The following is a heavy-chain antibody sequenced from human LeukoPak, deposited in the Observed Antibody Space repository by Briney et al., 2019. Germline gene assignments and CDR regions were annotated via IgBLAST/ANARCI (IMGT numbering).Heavy chain of an antibody. CDR1: GGSISSSRYH. CDR3: ATTYSYTSGGYDY. Sequence: SETLSLTCTVSGGSISSSRYHWGWIRQPPGKGLEWIGSIYYSGTTFYNPSLKSRVTISVDTSKNQFSLKVSSVTAADTAVHYCATTYSYTSGGYDYWGQGTLVTVSS. J-gene: IGHJ4*02. V-gene: IGHV4-39*01. CDR2: IYYSGTT. D-gene: IGHD5-18*01.